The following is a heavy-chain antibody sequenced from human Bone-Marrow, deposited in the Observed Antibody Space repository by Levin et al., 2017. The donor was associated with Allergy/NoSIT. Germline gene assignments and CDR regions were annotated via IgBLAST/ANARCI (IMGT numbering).Heavy chain of an antibody. J-gene: IGHJ4*02. CDR3: AKGGAARPDY. D-gene: IGHD6-6*01. V-gene: IGHV3-23*01. CDR1: GFTFSSYH. CDR2: VSGSGATA. Sequence: GESLKISCAASGFTFSSYHMSWVRQAPGKGLEWVSAVSGSGATAYYADSVRGRFTISRDNSKNTVFLQMNSLRGEDTAVYFCAKGGAARPDYWSQGALVTVSS.